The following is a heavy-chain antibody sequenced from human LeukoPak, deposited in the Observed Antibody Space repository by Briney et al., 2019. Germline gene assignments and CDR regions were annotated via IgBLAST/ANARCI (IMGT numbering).Heavy chain of an antibody. V-gene: IGHV4-61*02. CDR2: IYSSGST. Sequence: SQTLSLTCSVSGGSISSTTYYWSWLRQPAGKGLEWIGRIYSSGSTNYNPSLTRRVTISVDTSKNQFSLKLNSVTAADTAVYYCARGNHYYDSSGYYHNWLDPWGQGTLVTVSS. CDR3: ARGNHYYDSSGYYHNWLDP. J-gene: IGHJ5*02. CDR1: GGSISSTTYY. D-gene: IGHD3-22*01.